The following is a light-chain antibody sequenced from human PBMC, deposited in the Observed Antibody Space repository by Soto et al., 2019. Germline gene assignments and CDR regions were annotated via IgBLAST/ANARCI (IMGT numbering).Light chain of an antibody. CDR3: QQLSGYPWT. CDR2: DAS. CDR1: QDISNH. Sequence: DIQMTQSPSSLSASVGDRVTITCQASQDISNHLNWYQQKPGKAPKLLIYDASTLQRGVPTRFSGRGSGTDFTLTISRLQPEDFATYSCQQLSGYPWTFGQGTKVDIK. J-gene: IGKJ1*01. V-gene: IGKV1-33*01.